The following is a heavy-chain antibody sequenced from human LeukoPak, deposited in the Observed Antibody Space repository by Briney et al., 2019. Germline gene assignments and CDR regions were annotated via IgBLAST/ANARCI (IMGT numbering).Heavy chain of an antibody. D-gene: IGHD6-13*01. J-gene: IGHJ6*02. CDR2: IKQDGSEK. Sequence: GGSLRLSCAASGFTFSSYWMSWVRQAPGKGLEWVANIKQDGSEKYYVDSVKGRFTISRDNAKNSLYLQMNSLRAEDTAVHYCARDSHSSSWYSRFIYYYYGMDVWGQGTTVTVSS. CDR1: GFTFSSYW. CDR3: ARDSHSSSWYSRFIYYYYGMDV. V-gene: IGHV3-7*01.